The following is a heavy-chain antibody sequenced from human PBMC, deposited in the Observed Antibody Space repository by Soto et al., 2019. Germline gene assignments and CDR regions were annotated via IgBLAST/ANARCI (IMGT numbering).Heavy chain of an antibody. CDR2: IYPGDSDT. J-gene: IGHJ4*02. D-gene: IGHD3-9*01. CDR3: ARHGRYFDWLLYAPPTFDY. V-gene: IGHV5-51*01. Sequence: PGESLKISCKGSGYSFTSYWIGWVRQMPGKGLEWMGIIYPGDSDTRYSPSFQGQVTISADKSISTAYLQWSSLKASDTAMYYCARHGRYFDWLLYAPPTFDYWGQGTLVTVSS. CDR1: GYSFTSYW.